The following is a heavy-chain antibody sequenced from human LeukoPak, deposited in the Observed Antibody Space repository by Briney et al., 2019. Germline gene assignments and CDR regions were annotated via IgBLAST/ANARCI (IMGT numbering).Heavy chain of an antibody. D-gene: IGHD6-19*01. CDR3: ARGPASSGWYVVWFDP. V-gene: IGHV4-4*07. Sequence: SETLSLTCTVSGGSISSYYWSWIRQPAGKGLEWIGRIYTSGSTNYNPSLKSRVTMSVDTSKNQFSLKLSSVTAADTAVYHCARGPASSGWYVVWFDPWGQGTLVTVSS. J-gene: IGHJ5*02. CDR1: GGSISSYY. CDR2: IYTSGST.